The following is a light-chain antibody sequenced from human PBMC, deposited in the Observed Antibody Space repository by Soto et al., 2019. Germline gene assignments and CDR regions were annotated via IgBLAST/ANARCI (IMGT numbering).Light chain of an antibody. J-gene: IGLJ2*01. Sequence: QLVLTQPPSASGTPGQRVTISCSGSSSNIGIKTVNWYQQLPGTAPKLLIYSNNQRPSGVPDRFSGSKSGTSASLAISGLQSEDEADYYCAAWDDSLNGPVFGGGTKVTVL. CDR1: SSNIGIKT. CDR3: AAWDDSLNGPV. CDR2: SNN. V-gene: IGLV1-44*01.